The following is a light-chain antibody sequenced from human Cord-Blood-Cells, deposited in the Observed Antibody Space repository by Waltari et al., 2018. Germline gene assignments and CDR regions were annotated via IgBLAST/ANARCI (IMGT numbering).Light chain of an antibody. J-gene: IGLJ3*02. Sequence: QTVVTQEPSLTVSPGGTVTLTCASSTGAVTSGYYPNWFQQKPGKAPRALIYSTTNKQAGPPARFSGSLLGGKAALTLSGVQPEDEAEYYCLLYYGGASWVFGGGTKLTVL. CDR2: STT. CDR1: TGAVTSGYY. CDR3: LLYYGGASWV. V-gene: IGLV7-43*01.